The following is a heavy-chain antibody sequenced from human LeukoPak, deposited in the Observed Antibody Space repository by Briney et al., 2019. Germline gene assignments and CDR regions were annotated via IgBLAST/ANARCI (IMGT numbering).Heavy chain of an antibody. Sequence: GGSLRLSCAASGFTFSSYAMSWVRQAPGKGLEWVSAISGSGGSTYYADSVKGRFTISRDNSKNTLYLQMNSLRAEDTAVYYCAKDLSSSWKPYYFGYWGQGTLVTVSS. V-gene: IGHV3-23*01. CDR1: GFTFSSYA. D-gene: IGHD6-13*01. CDR3: AKDLSSSWKPYYFGY. CDR2: ISGSGGST. J-gene: IGHJ4*02.